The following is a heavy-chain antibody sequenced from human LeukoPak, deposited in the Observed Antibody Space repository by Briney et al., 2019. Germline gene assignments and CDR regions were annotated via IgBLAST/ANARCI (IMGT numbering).Heavy chain of an antibody. CDR2: IGASGGST. J-gene: IGHJ4*02. CDR3: AKAEGYDILTGLDY. V-gene: IGHV3-23*01. Sequence: GGSLRLSCAGSGFSFDDYAIHWVRQAPGKGLEWVSGIGASGGSTYYADSVKGRFTISRDNSKNTLYLQMNSLRTEDTAVYYCAKAEGYDILTGLDYWGQGTLVTVSS. D-gene: IGHD3-9*01. CDR1: GFSFDDYA.